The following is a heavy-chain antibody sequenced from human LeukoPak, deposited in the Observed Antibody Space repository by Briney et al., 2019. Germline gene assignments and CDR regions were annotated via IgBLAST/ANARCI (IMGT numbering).Heavy chain of an antibody. CDR3: AREISSWYKFDY. CDR1: GGSISSYY. D-gene: IGHD6-13*01. Sequence: PSETLSLTCTVSGGSISSYYWSWIRQPPGKGLEWIGYIYYSGSTNYNPSLKGRVTISVDTSKNQFSLKLSSVTAADTAVYYCAREISSWYKFDYWGQGTLVTVSS. V-gene: IGHV4-59*01. CDR2: IYYSGST. J-gene: IGHJ4*02.